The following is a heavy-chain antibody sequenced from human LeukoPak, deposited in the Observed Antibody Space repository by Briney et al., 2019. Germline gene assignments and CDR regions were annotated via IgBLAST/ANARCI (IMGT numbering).Heavy chain of an antibody. V-gene: IGHV4-59*11. J-gene: IGHJ5*01. CDR1: GVSLTSHY. CDR2: IHYSEGT. Sequence: SETLSLTCAVSGVSLTSHYWTWIRQPPGKGLERLWYIHYSEGTNYNPSLQSRVTMSVDMSKNQFSLKLSSVTASDTGVYYCTTTSATSPIDSWGQGTLVTVSS. CDR3: TTTSATSPIDS.